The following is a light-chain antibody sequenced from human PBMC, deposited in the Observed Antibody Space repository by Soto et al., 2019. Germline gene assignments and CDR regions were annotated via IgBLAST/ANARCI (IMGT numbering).Light chain of an antibody. V-gene: IGKV1-33*01. CDR1: QDISTY. Sequence: DIQMTQSPSSLSASVGDRVTITCQASQDISTYLNWYQQKPGKAPKLLIYDASKLETGVPSRFSGSGSGTDFTFTISSLQPEDIATYYCQQYDNRLRTFGQGTKLEI. J-gene: IGKJ2*01. CDR3: QQYDNRLRT. CDR2: DAS.